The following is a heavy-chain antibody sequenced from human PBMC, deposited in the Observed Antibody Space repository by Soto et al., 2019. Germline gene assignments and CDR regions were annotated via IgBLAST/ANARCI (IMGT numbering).Heavy chain of an antibody. V-gene: IGHV1-69*12. CDR2: IIPIFGTA. CDR1: GGTFSSYA. D-gene: IGHD3-22*01. CDR3: ARVPDQYYDSSGYGSFDY. J-gene: IGHJ4*02. Sequence: QVQLVQSGAEVKKPGSSVKVSCKASGGTFSSYAISWVRQAPGQGLEWMGGIIPIFGTANYAQKFQGRVTITADESTSTAYMELSSLRSEDTAVYYCARVPDQYYDSSGYGSFDYWGQGTLVTVSS.